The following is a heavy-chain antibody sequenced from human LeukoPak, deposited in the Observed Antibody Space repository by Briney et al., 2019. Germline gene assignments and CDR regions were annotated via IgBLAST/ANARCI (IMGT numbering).Heavy chain of an antibody. CDR2: IYYSGST. D-gene: IGHD2-15*01. J-gene: IGHJ1*01. CDR3: ATTWAASGAQYFQH. Sequence: MASETLSLTCTVSGGSISSYYWSWIRQPPGKGLEWIGYIYYSGSTNYNPSLKSRVSISVDTSKNQFSLNLRSVTAADTAVYYCATTWAASGAQYFQHWGQGTLVTVSS. CDR1: GGSISSYY. V-gene: IGHV4-59*01.